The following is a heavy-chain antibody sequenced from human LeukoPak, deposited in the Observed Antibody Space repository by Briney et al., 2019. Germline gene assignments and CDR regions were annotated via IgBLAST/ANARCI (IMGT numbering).Heavy chain of an antibody. Sequence: ASVKVSCKASGYTFTGYYMHWVRQAPGQGLEWMGWINLNSGGTNYAQKFQGRVTMTRDTSISTAYMELSRLRSDDTAVYYCASTRDDSFFYYYFDYWGQGTLVTVSS. V-gene: IGHV1-2*02. J-gene: IGHJ4*02. D-gene: IGHD1-1*01. CDR3: ASTRDDSFFYYYFDY. CDR2: INLNSGGT. CDR1: GYTFTGYY.